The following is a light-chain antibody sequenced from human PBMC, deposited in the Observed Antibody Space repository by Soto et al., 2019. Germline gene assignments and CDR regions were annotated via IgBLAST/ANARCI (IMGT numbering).Light chain of an antibody. CDR2: DAS. V-gene: IGKV1-5*01. CDR3: QQYDTYLWT. Sequence: DIQMNQSPSTLSASVGDRVTVTCRASPAIGSWLAWYQQKPGQAPTLLLFDASNLEDGVPSRFSAGGSGTEFTLTITSLQPDDFATYYCQQYDTYLWTFGQGTKVEVK. CDR1: PAIGSW. J-gene: IGKJ1*01.